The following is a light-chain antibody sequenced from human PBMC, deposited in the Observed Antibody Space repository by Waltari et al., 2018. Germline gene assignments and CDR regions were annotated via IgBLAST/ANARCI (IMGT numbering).Light chain of an antibody. J-gene: IGLJ2*01. CDR3: AAWDDSLNGL. Sequence: QSVLTQPPSASGTPGPRVTISCSGSRSNIGSNTVTWYQQLPGTAPKLLIYSNNQRPSGVPDRFSGSKSGTSASLAISGLQSEDEADYYCAAWDDSLNGLFGGGTKLTVL. V-gene: IGLV1-44*01. CDR1: RSNIGSNT. CDR2: SNN.